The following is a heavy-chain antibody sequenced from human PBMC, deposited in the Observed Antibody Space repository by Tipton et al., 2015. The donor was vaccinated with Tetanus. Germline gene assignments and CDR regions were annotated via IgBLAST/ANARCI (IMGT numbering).Heavy chain of an antibody. V-gene: IGHV3-23*01. J-gene: IGHJ4*02. CDR1: GFTFRNYG. D-gene: IGHD3-22*01. CDR3: AKDIFYDSSGYY. CDR2: IRIGGSNT. Sequence: SLRLSCAASGFTFRNYGMHWVRQAPGKGLEWVSAIRIGGSNTYYADSVKGRFTISRDDSRNTLFLQMDGLRAEDTAVYYCAKDIFYDSSGYYWGQGTRVTVSS.